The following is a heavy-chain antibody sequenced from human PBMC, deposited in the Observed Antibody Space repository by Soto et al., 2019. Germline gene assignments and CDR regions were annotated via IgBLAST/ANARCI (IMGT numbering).Heavy chain of an antibody. Sequence: GGSLRLSCVASGFSFSSSALTWVRQAPGKGLGWVADISVQGGTTYYADSVKGRFIISRDNSKNTLSLQMTSLRVEDTAVYYCAKENDYSIIESNWFDAWGPGTLVTVSS. CDR1: GFSFSSSA. CDR3: AKENDYSIIESNWFDA. V-gene: IGHV3-23*01. CDR2: ISVQGGTT. J-gene: IGHJ5*02. D-gene: IGHD4-4*01.